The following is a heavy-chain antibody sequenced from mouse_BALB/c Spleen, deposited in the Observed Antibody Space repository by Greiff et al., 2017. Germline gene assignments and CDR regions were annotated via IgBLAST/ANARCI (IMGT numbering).Heavy chain of an antibody. CDR2: ISSGSSTI. CDR1: GFTFSSFG. CDR3: ARSGNSYYVDD. D-gene: IGHD2-1*01. Sequence: EVQLVESGGGLVPPGGSRKLSCAASGFTFSSFGMHWVRQAPEKGLEWVAYISSGSSTIYYAATVKGRFTISRDNPKNTLFLQMTSLRSEDTAMYYCARSGNSYYVDDWGQGTTLTVSS. J-gene: IGHJ2*01. V-gene: IGHV5-17*02.